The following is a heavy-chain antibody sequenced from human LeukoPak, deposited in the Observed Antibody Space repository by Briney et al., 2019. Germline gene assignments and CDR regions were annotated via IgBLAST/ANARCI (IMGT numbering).Heavy chain of an antibody. V-gene: IGHV3-23*01. CDR3: AKSRGRAVASAFDY. Sequence: GASLRLSCAASGFTSTTYAMTWVRQAPGKGLEWVSSISGSGDTKSYADSVKGRFTISRDNSKITLFLQMNRLRAEDTAIYYCAKSRGRAVASAFDYWGRGTLVTVSS. CDR2: ISGSGDTK. D-gene: IGHD6-19*01. J-gene: IGHJ4*02. CDR1: GFTSTTYA.